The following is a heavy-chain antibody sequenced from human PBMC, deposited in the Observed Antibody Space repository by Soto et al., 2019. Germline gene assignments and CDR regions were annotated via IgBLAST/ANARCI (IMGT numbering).Heavy chain of an antibody. Sequence: SETLSLTCTVSGGSISSYYWSWIRQPPGKGLERIGYIYYSGSTNYNPSLKSRVTISVDTSKNQFSLKLSSVTAADTAVYYCARDFYLHGSGSNPGGRYYGMDVWGQGTTVTVSS. CDR3: ARDFYLHGSGSNPGGRYYGMDV. CDR1: GGSISSYY. J-gene: IGHJ6*02. V-gene: IGHV4-59*01. CDR2: IYYSGST. D-gene: IGHD3-10*01.